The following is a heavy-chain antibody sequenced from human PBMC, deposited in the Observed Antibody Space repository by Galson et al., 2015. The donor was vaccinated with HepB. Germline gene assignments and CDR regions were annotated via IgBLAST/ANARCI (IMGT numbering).Heavy chain of an antibody. Sequence: SLRLSCAASGFTFSSYAMHWVRQAPGKGLEWVAVISYDGSNKYYADSVKGRFTISRDNSKNTLYLQMNSLRAEDTAVYYCARDLRAYSSGWYVGYWGQGTLVTVSS. V-gene: IGHV3-30*04. CDR3: ARDLRAYSSGWYVGY. J-gene: IGHJ4*02. CDR1: GFTFSSYA. D-gene: IGHD6-19*01. CDR2: ISYDGSNK.